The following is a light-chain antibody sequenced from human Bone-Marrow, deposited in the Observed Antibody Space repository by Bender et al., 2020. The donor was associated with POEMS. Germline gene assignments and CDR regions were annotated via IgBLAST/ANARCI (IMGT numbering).Light chain of an antibody. CDR3: QAWDSASDAV. Sequence: SYELTQPSSVSVSPGQTATITCSGDNLGNKYVCWYQQKPGQSPMLVIFKDNKRPSGIPERFSGSNSGNTATLTISGTQAMDEADYYCQAWDSASDAVFGGGTKLTVL. CDR2: KDN. V-gene: IGLV3-1*01. J-gene: IGLJ3*02. CDR1: NLGNKY.